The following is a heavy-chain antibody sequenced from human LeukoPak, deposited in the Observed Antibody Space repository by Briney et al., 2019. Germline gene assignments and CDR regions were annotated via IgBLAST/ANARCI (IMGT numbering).Heavy chain of an antibody. Sequence: GGSLRLSCVGSGFTFSSYWMTWVRQAQGKGLEWVANINEDGSEKFYVDSVKGRFTISRDNAKKSVYLQMNSLIVEDTGLYYCARDQGAAGDYWGQGTPVTVSS. CDR3: ARDQGAAGDY. CDR2: INEDGSEK. J-gene: IGHJ4*02. CDR1: GFTFSSYW. D-gene: IGHD6-13*01. V-gene: IGHV3-7*01.